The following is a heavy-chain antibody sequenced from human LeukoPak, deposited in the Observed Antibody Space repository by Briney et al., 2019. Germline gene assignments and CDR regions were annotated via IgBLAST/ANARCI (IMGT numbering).Heavy chain of an antibody. CDR1: GFTFSSYA. Sequence: GGSLRLSCAASGFTFSSYAMSWVRQAPGKGLEWVSAISGSGGSTYYADSVKGRFTISSDNSKNTLYLQMNSLRAEDTAVYYCAKATYYYDSSGYYFDYWSQGTLVTVSS. CDR3: AKATYYYDSSGYYFDY. D-gene: IGHD3-22*01. J-gene: IGHJ4*02. V-gene: IGHV3-23*01. CDR2: ISGSGGST.